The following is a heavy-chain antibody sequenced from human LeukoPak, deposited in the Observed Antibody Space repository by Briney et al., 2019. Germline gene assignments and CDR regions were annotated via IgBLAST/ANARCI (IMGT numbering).Heavy chain of an antibody. J-gene: IGHJ2*01. CDR3: ATTTTVLL. D-gene: IGHD4-17*01. Sequence: GGSLRLSCAASGFTFSSYGMHWVRQAPGKGLEWVAFISYDGSNKHSVDSVKGRFTISRDNSKNTLYLQMNSLRAEDTAVYYCATTTTVLLWGRGTLVTVSS. CDR2: ISYDGSNK. CDR1: GFTFSSYG. V-gene: IGHV3-30*03.